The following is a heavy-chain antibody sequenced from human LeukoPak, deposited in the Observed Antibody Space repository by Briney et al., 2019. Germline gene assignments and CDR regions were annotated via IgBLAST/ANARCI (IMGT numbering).Heavy chain of an antibody. Sequence: GASVKVSCKASGYTFTGYYMHWVRQAPGQGLEWMGWINPNSGGTNYAQKFQGWVTMTRDTSMSTAYMELSRLRSDDTAVYYCARIVDWVAFDIWGQGTIVTVSS. V-gene: IGHV1-2*04. J-gene: IGHJ3*02. CDR2: INPNSGGT. CDR1: GYTFTGYY. CDR3: ARIVDWVAFDI. D-gene: IGHD3-22*01.